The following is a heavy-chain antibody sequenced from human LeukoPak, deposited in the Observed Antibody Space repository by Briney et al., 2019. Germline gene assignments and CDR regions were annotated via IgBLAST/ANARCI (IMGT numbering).Heavy chain of an antibody. CDR3: ARHPSVTNFLFDY. J-gene: IGHJ4*02. CDR1: GGSISSSNYY. CDR2: IYYSGNT. D-gene: IGHD4-17*01. V-gene: IGHV4-39*01. Sequence: SSETLSLTCTVSGGSISSSNYYWGWIRQPPTKGLEWIGSIYYSGNTYYNPSLKSRVTISVDTSVDTSKNQVSLKLSSATAADTAVYYCARHPSVTNFLFDYWGQGTLVTVSS.